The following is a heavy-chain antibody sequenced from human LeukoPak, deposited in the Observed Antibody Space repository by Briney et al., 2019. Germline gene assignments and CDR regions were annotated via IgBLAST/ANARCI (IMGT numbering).Heavy chain of an antibody. CDR1: GFTFSSYS. CDR3: ASGLLLRYFDWFPSGYYGMDV. V-gene: IGHV3-21*01. Sequence: GGSLRLSCAASGFTFSSYSMNWVRQAPGKGLEWVSSISSSSRYIYYADSVKGRFTISRDNAKNSLYLQMNSLRAEDTAVYYCASGLLLRYFDWFPSGYYGMDVWGQGTTVTVSS. J-gene: IGHJ6*02. CDR2: ISSSSRYI. D-gene: IGHD3-9*01.